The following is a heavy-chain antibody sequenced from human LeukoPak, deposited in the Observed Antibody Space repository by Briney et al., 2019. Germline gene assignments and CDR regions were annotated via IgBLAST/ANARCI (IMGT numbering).Heavy chain of an antibody. D-gene: IGHD3-10*01. CDR1: GGSISGYY. CDR2: IYYSGRT. J-gene: IGHJ6*03. V-gene: IGHV4-59*12. Sequence: PSETLSLTCSVSGGSISGYYWSWIRQPPGKGLEWIGYIYYSGRTNYSPSLKSRVTISVDTSKNQFSLRLSSVTAADTAVYYCARAVGSGSFQTYYYYMDVWGKGTTVTISS. CDR3: ARAVGSGSFQTYYYYMDV.